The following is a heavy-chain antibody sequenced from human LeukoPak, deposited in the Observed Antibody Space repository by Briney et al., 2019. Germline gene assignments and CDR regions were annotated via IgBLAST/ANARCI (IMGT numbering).Heavy chain of an antibody. Sequence: SETLSLTCAVYGGSFSGYYWSWIRQPPGKGLEWIGEINHSGSTNYNPPLKSRVTISVDTSKNQFSLKLSSVTAADTAVYYCARGRGDFWSGYSAFDYWGQGTLVTVSS. CDR3: ARGRGDFWSGYSAFDY. V-gene: IGHV4-34*01. CDR1: GGSFSGYY. CDR2: INHSGST. D-gene: IGHD3-3*01. J-gene: IGHJ4*02.